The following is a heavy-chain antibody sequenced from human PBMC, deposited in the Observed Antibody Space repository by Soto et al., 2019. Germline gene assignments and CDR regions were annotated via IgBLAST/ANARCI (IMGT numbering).Heavy chain of an antibody. CDR3: ARHPEWLRSKGWFDP. D-gene: IGHD5-12*01. V-gene: IGHV4-39*01. CDR2: IYYSGST. J-gene: IGHJ5*02. CDR1: GGSISSSSYY. Sequence: QLQLQESGPGLVKPSETLSLTCTVSGGSISSSSYYWGWIRQPPGKGLEWIGRIYYSGSTYYNPSLKSRVTISVDTSKNQFSLKLSSVTAADTAVYYCARHPEWLRSKGWFDPWGQGTLVTVSS.